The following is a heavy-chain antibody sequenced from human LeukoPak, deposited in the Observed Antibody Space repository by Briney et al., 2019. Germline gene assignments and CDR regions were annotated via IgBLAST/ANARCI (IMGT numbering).Heavy chain of an antibody. CDR2: ISGSGGST. Sequence: GGSLRLSCAASGFTFSNFAMSWVRQAPGKGLEWVSGISGSGGSTSHAESVKGRFTISRDNARNTLYLPMNRLRAEDTAVYYCAKDGYSEAYWVQGTLVTVSS. D-gene: IGHD1-26*01. CDR1: GFTFSNFA. J-gene: IGHJ4*02. CDR3: AKDGYSEAY. V-gene: IGHV3-23*01.